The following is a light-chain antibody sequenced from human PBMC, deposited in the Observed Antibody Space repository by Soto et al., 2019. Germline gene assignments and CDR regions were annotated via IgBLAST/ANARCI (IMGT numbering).Light chain of an antibody. Sequence: QSVLTQPASVSGSPGQSITISCTGTSSDVGGYNYVSWYQQHPGKAPKLMIYEVSNRPSGVSNRFSGSKSGNTASLTISGLKAEDEAHYYCCSYAGSTTFWVFGGGTKVTVL. J-gene: IGLJ3*02. CDR3: CSYAGSTTFWV. CDR1: SSDVGGYNY. CDR2: EVS. V-gene: IGLV2-23*02.